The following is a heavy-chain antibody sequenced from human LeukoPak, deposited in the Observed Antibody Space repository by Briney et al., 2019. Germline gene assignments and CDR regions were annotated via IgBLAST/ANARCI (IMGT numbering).Heavy chain of an antibody. CDR2: INPDSGGP. D-gene: IGHD3-22*01. CDR1: GYTFTDYY. CDR3: ARESRGILNYFDY. Sequence: ASVKVSCKASGYTFTDYYIHWVRQAPGQGLEWMGWINPDSGGPNYAQKFQGRVTMTRDTSISTAYMELSRLRSDDTAVYYCARESRGILNYFDYWGQGTLVTVSS. J-gene: IGHJ4*02. V-gene: IGHV1-2*02.